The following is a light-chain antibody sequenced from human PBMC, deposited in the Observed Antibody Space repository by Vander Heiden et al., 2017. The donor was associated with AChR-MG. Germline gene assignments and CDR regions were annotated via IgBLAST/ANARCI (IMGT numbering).Light chain of an antibody. CDR2: QDS. V-gene: IGLV3-1*01. Sequence: SYELTQPPSVSVSPGQTVSITCSGDNLGEKYSCWYHQKPGQSPVLVIWQDSRRPSGILERFFGSNSGNTATLTISGIQASDEGDYYCQAWDTSTLFFGGGTKLTVL. J-gene: IGLJ2*01. CDR1: NLGEKY. CDR3: QAWDTSTLF.